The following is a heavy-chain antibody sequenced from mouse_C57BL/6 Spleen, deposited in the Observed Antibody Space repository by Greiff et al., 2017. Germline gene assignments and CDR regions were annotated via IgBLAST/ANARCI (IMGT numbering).Heavy chain of an antibody. D-gene: IGHD2-1*01. CDR3: ANDYGNYPCFAY. CDR1: GYTFTDYE. Sequence: QVQLKESGAELVRPGASVTLSCKASGYTFTDYEMHWVKQTPVHGLEWIGAIDPETGGTAYNQKFKGKAILTADKSSSTAYMELRSLTSEGSAVYYSANDYGNYPCFAYWGQGTLVTVSA. CDR2: IDPETGGT. J-gene: IGHJ3*01. V-gene: IGHV1-15*01.